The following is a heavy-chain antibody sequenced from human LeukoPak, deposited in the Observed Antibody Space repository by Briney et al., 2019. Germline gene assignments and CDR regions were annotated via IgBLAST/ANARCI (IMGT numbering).Heavy chain of an antibody. CDR1: GFTFSSYE. Sequence: GGSLRLSXAASGFTFSSYEMNWVRQAPGKGMEWVSYISSSGSTIYYADSVKGRFTISRDNAKNSLYLQMNSLRAEDTAVYYCARDKAIAAAGTIDYWGQGTLVTVSS. D-gene: IGHD6-13*01. CDR3: ARDKAIAAAGTIDY. CDR2: ISSSGSTI. V-gene: IGHV3-48*03. J-gene: IGHJ4*02.